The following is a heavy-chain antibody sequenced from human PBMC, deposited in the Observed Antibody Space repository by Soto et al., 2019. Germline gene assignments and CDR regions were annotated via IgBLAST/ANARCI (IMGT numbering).Heavy chain of an antibody. CDR1: GGSFSGYY. Sequence: PSETLSLTCAVYGGSFSGYYWSWIRQPPGKGLEWIGEINHSGSTNYNPSLKSRVTISLDTSKNQFSLKLSSVTAADTAVYYCARNGYGSGSYYPNFDYWGQGTLVTVSS. D-gene: IGHD3-10*01. V-gene: IGHV4-34*01. J-gene: IGHJ4*02. CDR2: INHSGST. CDR3: ARNGYGSGSYYPNFDY.